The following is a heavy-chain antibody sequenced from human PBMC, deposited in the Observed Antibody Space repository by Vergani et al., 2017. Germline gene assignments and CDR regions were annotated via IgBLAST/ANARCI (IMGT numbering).Heavy chain of an antibody. CDR3: ARDPATVVTPYFDY. V-gene: IGHV3-23*01. D-gene: IGHD4-23*01. CDR2: INRGSTT. CDR1: GFTFSSDA. Sequence: EVQLLESGGGLVQPGGSLRVSCAASGFTFSSDAMSWVRQAPGKGLEWVSAINRGSTTYYADSVKGRFTISRDNSKNTLYLQMNSLRAEDTAVYYCARDPATVVTPYFDYWGQGTLVTVSS. J-gene: IGHJ4*02.